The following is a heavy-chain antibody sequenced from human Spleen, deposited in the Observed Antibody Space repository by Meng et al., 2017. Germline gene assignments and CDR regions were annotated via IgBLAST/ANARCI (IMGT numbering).Heavy chain of an antibody. V-gene: IGHV3-74*01. CDR3: ARWYSSGGFDP. CDR2: INTDGTTT. CDR1: GFTFSNYW. J-gene: IGHJ5*02. D-gene: IGHD6-19*01. Sequence: GESLKISCAASGFTFSNYWMHWVRQAPGKGLVWVSRINTDGTTTTYADSVKGRFTISRDNAKNTLYLQMNSLRGEDTAVYYCARWYSSGGFDPWGQGTLVTVSS.